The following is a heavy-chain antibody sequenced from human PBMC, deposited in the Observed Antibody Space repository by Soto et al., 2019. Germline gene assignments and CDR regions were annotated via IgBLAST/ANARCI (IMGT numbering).Heavy chain of an antibody. CDR2: ISSSSSYI. D-gene: IGHD3-22*01. V-gene: IGHV3-21*01. Sequence: GGSLRLSCAASGFTFDDYAMNWVLQAPGQWLEWVSSISSSSSYIYYADSVKGLFTISRDNAKNSLYLQMNSPRAEDTAVYYCARDQSRADSSGYIYYYYGMDVWGQGTTVTVSS. J-gene: IGHJ6*02. CDR3: ARDQSRADSSGYIYYYYGMDV. CDR1: GFTFDDYA.